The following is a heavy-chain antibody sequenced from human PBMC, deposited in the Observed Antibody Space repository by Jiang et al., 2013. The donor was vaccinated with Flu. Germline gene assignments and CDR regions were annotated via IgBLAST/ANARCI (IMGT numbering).Heavy chain of an antibody. CDR1: GYTFINYY. CDR2: IIPIFGTP. CDR3: ARGPDTSAYYYFY. V-gene: IGHV1-69*06. D-gene: IGHD3-22*01. Sequence: GAEVKKPGASVKVSRKASGYTFINYYIHWVRQAPGQGLEWLGGIIPIFGTPNYAQKFQGRVTITADRSTSTVYMALSSLRSEDTAMYYCARGPDTSAYYYFYWGQGTLVTVSS. J-gene: IGHJ4*02.